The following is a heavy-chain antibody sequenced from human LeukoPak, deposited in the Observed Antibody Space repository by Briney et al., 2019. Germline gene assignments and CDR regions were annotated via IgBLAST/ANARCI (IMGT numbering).Heavy chain of an antibody. D-gene: IGHD3-10*01. CDR3: ARGIGHGGYYFDY. J-gene: IGHJ4*02. V-gene: IGHV4-38-2*02. CDR2: IYHSGST. Sequence: SETLSLTCTVSGYSISSGYYWGWIRQPPGKGLEWIGSIYHSGSTYYNPSLKSRVTISVDTSKNQFSLKLSSVTAADTAVYYCARGIGHGGYYFDYWGQGTLVTVSS. CDR1: GYSISSGYY.